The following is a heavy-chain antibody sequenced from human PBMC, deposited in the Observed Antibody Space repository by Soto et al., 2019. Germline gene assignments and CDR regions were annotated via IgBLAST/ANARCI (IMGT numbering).Heavy chain of an antibody. CDR2: VDPSDSYT. CDR1: GYSFTSYW. J-gene: IGHJ4*02. V-gene: IGHV5-10-1*01. CDR3: ARLQAAAGDNDLTFDY. D-gene: IGHD6-13*01. Sequence: EVQLVQSGAEVKKPGESLRISCKGSGYSFTSYWISWVRQMPGKGLEWMGRVDPSDSYTNYSPSFQGHVTISADKSISTADLRWSSLKASDTARYYCARLQAAAGDNDLTFDYWGQGTLVTVSS.